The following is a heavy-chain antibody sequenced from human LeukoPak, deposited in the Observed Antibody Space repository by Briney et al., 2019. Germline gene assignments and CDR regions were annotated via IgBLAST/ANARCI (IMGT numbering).Heavy chain of an antibody. Sequence: SETLSLTCTVSGGSISSYYWSWIRQPPGKGLEWIGEINHSGSTNYNPSLKSRVTISVDTSKNQFSLKLSSVTAADTAVYYCARGGNSITIFGVVIIPWYFDYWGQGTLVTVSS. CDR1: GGSISSYY. D-gene: IGHD3-3*01. J-gene: IGHJ4*02. CDR2: INHSGST. V-gene: IGHV4-34*01. CDR3: ARGGNSITIFGVVIIPWYFDY.